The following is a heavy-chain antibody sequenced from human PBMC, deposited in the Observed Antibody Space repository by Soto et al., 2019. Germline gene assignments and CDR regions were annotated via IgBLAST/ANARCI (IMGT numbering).Heavy chain of an antibody. Sequence: VSGTSLKHYYHRLVPPASGKGLEWIGYVYYTGSTSHKYNPSLQSRVAMSVDSSKNQFSLKLTSMTAADTAIYYCAKYRRTDAEGYRLDFWGPGTLVTVS. D-gene: IGHD5-12*01. CDR2: VYYTGST. V-gene: IGHV4-59*01. J-gene: IGHJ4*02. CDR3: AKYRRTDAEGYRLDF. CDR1: GTSLKHYY.